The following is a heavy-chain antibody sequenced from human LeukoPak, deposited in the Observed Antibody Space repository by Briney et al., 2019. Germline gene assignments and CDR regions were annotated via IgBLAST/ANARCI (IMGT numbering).Heavy chain of an antibody. CDR2: ISGSGGSA. J-gene: IGHJ4*02. V-gene: IGHV3-23*01. CDR1: GFTFSNYA. Sequence: GGSLRLSCAASGFTFSNYAMSWVRQAPGKGLEWVSDISGSGGSAYYADSVKGRFTISRDNSKDTLDLQMNSLRAEDTAVYYCAKHPTVGATGNFDYWGQGTLVTVSS. CDR3: AKHPTVGATGNFDY. D-gene: IGHD1-26*01.